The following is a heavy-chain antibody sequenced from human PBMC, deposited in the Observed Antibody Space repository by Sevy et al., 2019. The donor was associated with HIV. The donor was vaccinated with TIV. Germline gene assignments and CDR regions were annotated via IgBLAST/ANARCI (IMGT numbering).Heavy chain of an antibody. CDR3: ARDGLPRDLSCPFDL. CDR1: GFTFSSYE. J-gene: IGHJ2*01. CDR2: ISSSGSTI. V-gene: IGHV3-48*03. Sequence: GGSLRLSCAASGFTFSSYEMNWVRQAPGKGLEWVSYISSSGSTIYYADSVKGRFTISRDNAKNSLYLQMNSLRAEDTAVYYCARDGLPRDLSCPFDLWGRGTLVTVSS.